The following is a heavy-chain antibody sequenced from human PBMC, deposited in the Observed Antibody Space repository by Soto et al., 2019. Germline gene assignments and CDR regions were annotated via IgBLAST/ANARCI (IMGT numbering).Heavy chain of an antibody. Sequence: QVQLQESGPGLVKPSQTLSLTCTVSGGSISSGGYYWSWIRQHPGKGLEWIGYIYYSGSTYYTPSRYSRFTKSVDTSKNQFSLKLSAVTAADTAVYYGARWWSGSRQGFDPWGQGTLVTVSS. V-gene: IGHV4-31*03. J-gene: IGHJ5*02. CDR1: GGSISSGGYY. D-gene: IGHD3-3*01. CDR3: ARWWSGSRQGFDP. CDR2: IYYSGST.